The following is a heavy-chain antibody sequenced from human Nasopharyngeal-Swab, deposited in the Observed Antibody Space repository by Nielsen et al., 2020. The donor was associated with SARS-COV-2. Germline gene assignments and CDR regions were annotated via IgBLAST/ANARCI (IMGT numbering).Heavy chain of an antibody. CDR2: IWYDGSNK. CDR3: ATKGRGYGPPSDY. V-gene: IGHV3-33*01. J-gene: IGHJ4*02. Sequence: GESLKISCAASGFTFSSYGMHWARQAPGKGLEWVAVIWYDGSNKYYADSVKGRFTISRDNSNNTLYLQMNSLRAEDTAVYYCATKGRGYGPPSDYWGQGTLVTVSS. D-gene: IGHD5-18*01. CDR1: GFTFSSYG.